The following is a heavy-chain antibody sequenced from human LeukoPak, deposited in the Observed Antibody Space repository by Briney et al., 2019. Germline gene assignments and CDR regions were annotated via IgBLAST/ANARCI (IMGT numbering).Heavy chain of an antibody. Sequence: SETLSLTCTVSGGSISSYYWSWIRQPAGKGLEWIGRIYTSGSTNYNPSLKSRVTMSVDTSKNQSSLKLSSVTAADTAVYYCARENPFIAAAVWVNWGQGTLVTVSS. CDR1: GGSISSYY. CDR2: IYTSGST. CDR3: ARENPFIAAAVWVN. D-gene: IGHD6-13*01. J-gene: IGHJ4*02. V-gene: IGHV4-4*07.